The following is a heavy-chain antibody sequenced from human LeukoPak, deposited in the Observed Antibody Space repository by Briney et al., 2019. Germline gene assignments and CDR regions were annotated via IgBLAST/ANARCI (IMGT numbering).Heavy chain of an antibody. D-gene: IGHD6-19*01. CDR3: ARVGGSSGWYFFRAFDI. J-gene: IGHJ3*02. CDR1: GGSISSYY. V-gene: IGHV4-59*01. Sequence: SGTLSLTCTVSGGSISSYYWSWIRQPPGKGLEWIGYIYYSGSTNYNPSLKSRVTISVDTSKNQFSLKLSSVTAADTAAYYCARVGGSSGWYFFRAFDIWGQGTMVTVSS. CDR2: IYYSGST.